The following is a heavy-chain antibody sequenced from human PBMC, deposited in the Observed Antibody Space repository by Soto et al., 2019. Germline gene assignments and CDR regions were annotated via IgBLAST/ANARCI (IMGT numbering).Heavy chain of an antibody. CDR2: ISAYNGNT. J-gene: IGHJ5*02. CDR3: ARVQGEVPAAREENWFDP. D-gene: IGHD2-2*01. V-gene: IGHV1-18*01. Sequence: QVQLVQSGAEVKKPGASVKVSCKASGYTFTSYGISWVRQAPGQGLEWMGWISAYNGNTNYAQNLQVRVTMTTDTSTSTAYMELRSLRSDDTAVYYCARVQGEVPAAREENWFDPWCEGTLVTVSS. CDR1: GYTFTSYG.